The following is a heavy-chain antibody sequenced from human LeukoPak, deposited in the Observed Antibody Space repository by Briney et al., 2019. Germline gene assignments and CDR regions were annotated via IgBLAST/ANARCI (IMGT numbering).Heavy chain of an antibody. V-gene: IGHV3-74*01. D-gene: IGHD6-19*01. CDR1: GFTFSKYR. Sequence: AVGSLRLSCAASGFTFSKYRMLWVRQAPGKGLESVSRINTDGTVTTYADSVKGRFTVSRDNADNTMFLQMNSVRDEDTAVYYCATKQWLAPPPDSWGQGTPVTVSS. CDR2: INTDGTVT. CDR3: ATKQWLAPPPDS. J-gene: IGHJ4*02.